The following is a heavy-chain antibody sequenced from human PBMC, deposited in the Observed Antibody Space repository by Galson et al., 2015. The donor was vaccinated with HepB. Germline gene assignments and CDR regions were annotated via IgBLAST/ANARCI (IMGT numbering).Heavy chain of an antibody. J-gene: IGHJ5*02. CDR1: GGSISSYY. CDR3: ARNTAMAHYNWFDP. Sequence: QVQLQESGPGLVKPSETLSLTCTVSGGSISSYYWSWIRQPPGKGLEWIGYIYYSGSTNYNPSLKSRVTISVDTSKNQFSLKLSSVTAADTAVYYCARNTAMAHYNWFDPWGQGTLVTVSS. CDR2: IYYSGST. V-gene: IGHV4-59*01. D-gene: IGHD5-18*01.